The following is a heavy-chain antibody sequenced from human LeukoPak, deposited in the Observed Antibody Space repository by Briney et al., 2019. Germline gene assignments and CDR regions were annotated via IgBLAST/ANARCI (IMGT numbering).Heavy chain of an antibody. CDR3: AKEEGGNYYYYYMDV. Sequence: GGSLRLSCAASGFTVRSNYMSWVRQAPGKGLEWVSVIYTGGSTYYADSVKGRFTISRDNSKNTLYLQMNSLRAEDTAVYYCAKEEGGNYYYYYMDVWGKGTTVTVSS. J-gene: IGHJ6*03. CDR2: IYTGGST. CDR1: GFTVRSNY. V-gene: IGHV3-53*01.